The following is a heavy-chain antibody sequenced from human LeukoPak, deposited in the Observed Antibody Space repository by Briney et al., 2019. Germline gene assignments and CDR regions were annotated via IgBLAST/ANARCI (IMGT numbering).Heavy chain of an antibody. V-gene: IGHV3-11*04. CDR2: ISSSGSTI. J-gene: IGHJ6*03. CDR3: ARVASGDYAYYYYYYMDV. Sequence: PGGSLRLSCAASGFTFSDYYMSWIRQAPGKGLEWVSYISSSGSTIYYADSVKGRFTISRDNAKNSLYLQMNSLRAEDTAVYYCARVASGDYAYYYYYYMDVWGKGTTVTISS. CDR1: GFTFSDYY. D-gene: IGHD4-17*01.